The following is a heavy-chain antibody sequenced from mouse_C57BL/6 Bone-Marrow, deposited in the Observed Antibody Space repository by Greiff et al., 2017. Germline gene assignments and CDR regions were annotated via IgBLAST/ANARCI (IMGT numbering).Heavy chain of an antibody. CDR2: IWSGGST. D-gene: IGHD2-4*01. CDR1: GFSLTSYG. Sequence: QVQLKESGPGLVQPSQSLSITCTVSGFSLTSYGVHWVRQSPGKGLEWLGVIWSGGSTDYNAAFISRLSISKDNSKSQVFFKMNSLQADDTAIYYCARKRLRRYWYFDVWGTGTTVTVSS. J-gene: IGHJ1*03. V-gene: IGHV2-2*01. CDR3: ARKRLRRYWYFDV.